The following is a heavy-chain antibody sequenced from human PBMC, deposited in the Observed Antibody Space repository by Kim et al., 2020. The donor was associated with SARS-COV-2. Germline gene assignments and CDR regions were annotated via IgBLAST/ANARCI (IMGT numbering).Heavy chain of an antibody. D-gene: IGHD1-1*01. CDR1: GYTFTGYY. J-gene: IGHJ4*02. Sequence: ASVKVSCKASGYTFTGYYMHWVRQAPGQGLEWMGWINPNSGGTNYAQKFQGRVTMTRDTSISTAYMELSRLRSDDTAVYYCARDSDRWGTTISYWGQGTLVTVSS. CDR3: ARDSDRWGTTISY. CDR2: INPNSGGT. V-gene: IGHV1-2*02.